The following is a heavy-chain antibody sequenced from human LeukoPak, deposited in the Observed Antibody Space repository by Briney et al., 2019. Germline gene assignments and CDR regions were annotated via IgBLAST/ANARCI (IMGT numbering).Heavy chain of an antibody. CDR3: ARLGYCSSTSCRPTHFDY. CDR2: IYYSEST. J-gene: IGHJ4*02. D-gene: IGHD2-2*01. CDR1: GGSISNSSYY. V-gene: IGHV4-39*01. Sequence: SETLSLTCTVSGGSISNSSYYWGWIRQPPGKGLEWIGSIYYSESTYYNPSLKSRATISVDTSKNQFSLKLSSVTAADTAVYYCARLGYCSSTSCRPTHFDYWGQGTLVTVSS.